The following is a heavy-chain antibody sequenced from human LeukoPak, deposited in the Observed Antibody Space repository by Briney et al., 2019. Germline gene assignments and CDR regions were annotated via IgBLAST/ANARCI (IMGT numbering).Heavy chain of an antibody. CDR2: ISGSGGST. CDR3: AKESDFWSGYATDWFDP. V-gene: IGHV3-23*01. Sequence: PGGSLRLSCAASGFTFSSYAMSWVRQAPGKGLEWVSAISGSGGSTYYADSVKGRFTISRDNSKNTLYLQMNSLRAEDTAVYYCAKESDFWSGYATDWFDPWGQGTLVTVSS. CDR1: GFTFSSYA. J-gene: IGHJ5*02. D-gene: IGHD3-3*01.